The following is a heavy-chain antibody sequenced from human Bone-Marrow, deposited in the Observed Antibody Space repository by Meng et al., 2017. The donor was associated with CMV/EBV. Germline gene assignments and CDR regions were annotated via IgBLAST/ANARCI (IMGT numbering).Heavy chain of an antibody. CDR3: ARDHHWGADY. CDR1: GYFFSDHF. CDR2: IKPNSGNT. D-gene: IGHD3-16*01. V-gene: IGHV1-2*02. Sequence: ASVKVSCKASGYFFSDHFMHWVRQAPGQGLEWMGWIKPNSGNTNYAQNFQGRVTMTSDSSITTAYMELSRLTSDDTTVYYCARDHHWGADYWGHGTLVTVSS. J-gene: IGHJ4*01.